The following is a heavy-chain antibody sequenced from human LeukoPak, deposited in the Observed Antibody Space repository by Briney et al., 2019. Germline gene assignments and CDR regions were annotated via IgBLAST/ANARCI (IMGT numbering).Heavy chain of an antibody. Sequence: GASVKVSCKASGYTFTGYYMHWVRQAPGQGLEWMGWINPNSGGTNYAQKFQGRVTMTTDTSTSTAYMELRSLRSDDTAVYYCARGYYYDSSGYYYSWFDPWGQGTLVTVSS. D-gene: IGHD3-22*01. CDR1: GYTFTGYY. V-gene: IGHV1-2*02. CDR2: INPNSGGT. J-gene: IGHJ5*02. CDR3: ARGYYYDSSGYYYSWFDP.